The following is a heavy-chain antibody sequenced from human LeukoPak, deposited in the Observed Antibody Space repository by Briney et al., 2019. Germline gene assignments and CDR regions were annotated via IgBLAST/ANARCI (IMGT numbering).Heavy chain of an antibody. D-gene: IGHD2-15*01. J-gene: IGHJ4*02. V-gene: IGHV3-30*02. Sequence: GGSLRLSCAASGFTFSSYGMHWGRQAPGKGLEWVAFIRYDGSNKYYADSVKGRFTISRDNSKNTLYLQMNSLRAEDTAVYYCARRPRYCSGGSCLVHFDYWGQGPLVTVSS. CDR1: GFTFSSYG. CDR3: ARRPRYCSGGSCLVHFDY. CDR2: IRYDGSNK.